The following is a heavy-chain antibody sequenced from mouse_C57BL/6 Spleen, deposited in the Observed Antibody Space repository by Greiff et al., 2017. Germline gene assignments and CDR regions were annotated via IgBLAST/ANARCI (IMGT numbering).Heavy chain of an antibody. V-gene: IGHV5-17*01. CDR3: ARSPSYDRGYAMDY. CDR1: GFTFSDYG. D-gene: IGHD2-12*01. CDR2: ISSGSSTI. J-gene: IGHJ4*01. Sequence: EVQLVESGGGLVKPGGSLKLSCAASGFTFSDYGMHWVRQAPEKGLEWVAYISSGSSTIYYADTVKGRFTISRDNAKNTLFLQMTSLRSEDTAMYYCARSPSYDRGYAMDYWGQGTSVTVSS.